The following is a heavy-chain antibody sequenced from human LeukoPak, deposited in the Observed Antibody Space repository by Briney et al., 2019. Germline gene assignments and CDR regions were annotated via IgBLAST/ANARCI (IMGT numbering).Heavy chain of an antibody. CDR3: ARVWVWQQLARWFDP. V-gene: IGHV4-39*07. J-gene: IGHJ5*02. D-gene: IGHD6-13*01. CDR1: GGSINSGANY. Sequence: PSETLSLTCTVSGGSINSGANYWAWISQPPGKGLEWIGTIYYSGSTYYNPSLNSRVTMSLDTSKNQFSLKLSSVTAADTAVYYCARVWVWQQLARWFDPWGQGTLVTVSS. CDR2: IYYSGST.